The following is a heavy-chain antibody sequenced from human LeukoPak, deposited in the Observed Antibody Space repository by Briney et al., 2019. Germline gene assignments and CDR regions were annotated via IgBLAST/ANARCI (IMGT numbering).Heavy chain of an antibody. J-gene: IGHJ6*02. CDR2: IYHSGST. D-gene: IGHD6-13*01. CDR3: ASLAAAGRGYYYGMDV. Sequence: PSQTLSLTCAVSGGSISSGGYSWSWIRQPPGKGLEWIGYIYHSGSTYYNPSLKSRVTISVDRSKNQFSLKLSSVTAADTAVYYCASLAAAGRGYYYGMDVWGQGTTVTVSS. V-gene: IGHV4-30-2*01. CDR1: GGSISSGGYS.